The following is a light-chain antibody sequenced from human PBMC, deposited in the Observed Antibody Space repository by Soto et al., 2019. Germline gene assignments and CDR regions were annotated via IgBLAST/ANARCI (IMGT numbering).Light chain of an antibody. CDR3: SSFTTSTTYV. CDR2: EVN. CDR1: SSDVGSYSR. V-gene: IGLV2-18*02. Sequence: QSVLTQPPSVSGSPGQSVAVSCTGTSSDVGSYSRVSWYQQPPGTAPKLIIYEVNNRPSGVPDRFSGSKSGNTASLTISWLQAEDEADYYCSSFTTSTTYVFGTGTKVTVL. J-gene: IGLJ1*01.